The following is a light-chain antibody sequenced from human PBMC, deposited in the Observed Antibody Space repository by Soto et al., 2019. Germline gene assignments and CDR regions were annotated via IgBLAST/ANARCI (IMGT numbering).Light chain of an antibody. CDR2: DIS. V-gene: IGKV3-15*01. CDR1: QSVAGS. Sequence: EFVLTHSPATLSLSPGERAMPSCSASQSVAGSLAWYQQKPGQAPRLLIYDISTRATGIPARFSGSGAGTEFTLTISSLQSEDFAVYYCQQYNNWPETFGQGTKVDIK. CDR3: QQYNNWPET. J-gene: IGKJ1*01.